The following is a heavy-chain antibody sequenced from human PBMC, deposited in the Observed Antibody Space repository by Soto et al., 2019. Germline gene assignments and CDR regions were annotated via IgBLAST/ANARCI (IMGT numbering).Heavy chain of an antibody. Sequence: PEVSLRLSCAASGFTFSSYAMSCVRQAPGKGLEWVSAISGSGGSTYYADSVKGRFTISRDNSKNTLYLQMNSLRAEDTAVYYCAKDSGRYSYGSFDYWGQGTLVTVSS. D-gene: IGHD5-18*01. CDR2: ISGSGGST. J-gene: IGHJ4*02. CDR1: GFTFSSYA. CDR3: AKDSGRYSYGSFDY. V-gene: IGHV3-23*01.